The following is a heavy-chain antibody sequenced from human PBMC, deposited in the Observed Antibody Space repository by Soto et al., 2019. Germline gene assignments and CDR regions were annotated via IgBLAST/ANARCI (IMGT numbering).Heavy chain of an antibody. Sequence: QVQLVESGGGVVQPGRSLRLSCAASGFTFSSYGMHWVRQAPGKGLEWVAVISYDGSNKYYADSVKGRFTISRDNSKNTLYLQMNSLRAEDTAVYYCAKNSRDGYIHYWYFDLWGRGTLVTVSS. J-gene: IGHJ2*01. CDR2: ISYDGSNK. D-gene: IGHD5-12*01. CDR1: GFTFSSYG. CDR3: AKNSRDGYIHYWYFDL. V-gene: IGHV3-30*18.